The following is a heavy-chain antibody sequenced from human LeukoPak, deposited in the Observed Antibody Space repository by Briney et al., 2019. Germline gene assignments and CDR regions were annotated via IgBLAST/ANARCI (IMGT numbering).Heavy chain of an antibody. V-gene: IGHV4-59*08. D-gene: IGHD1-14*01. CDR2: VYYSGST. CDR1: GGSVSTYY. CDR3: ARRTGDDAFDI. J-gene: IGHJ3*02. Sequence: SETLSLTCTVSGGSVSTYYWNWIRQPPGKGLEWIGYVYYSGSTKYNPSLGGRVTISLDTSKNQFSLNLRSVTAADTALYYCARRTGDDAFDIWGQGTMVTVSS.